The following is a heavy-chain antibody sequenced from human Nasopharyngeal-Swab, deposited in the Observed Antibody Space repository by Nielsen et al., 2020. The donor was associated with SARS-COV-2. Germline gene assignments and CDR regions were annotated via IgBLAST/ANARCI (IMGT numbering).Heavy chain of an antibody. CDR3: ARDTVLYYDILTGYALDY. V-gene: IGHV3-21*01. J-gene: IGHJ4*02. CDR2: ISSSSSYI. D-gene: IGHD3-9*01. Sequence: WIRQPPGKGLEGVSSISSSSSYIYYADSVKGRFTISRDNAKNSLYLQMNSLRAEDTAVYYCARDTVLYYDILTGYALDYWGQGTLVTVSS.